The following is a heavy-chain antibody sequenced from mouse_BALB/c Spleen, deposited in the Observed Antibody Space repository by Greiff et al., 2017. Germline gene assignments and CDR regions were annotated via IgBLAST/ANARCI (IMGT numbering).Heavy chain of an antibody. CDR3: ARGLLGGSTWYFDV. Sequence: EVQRVESGGGLVKPGGSLKLSCAASGFTFSSYAMSWVRQTPEKRLEWVASISSGGSTYYPDSVKGRFTISRDNARNILYLQMSSLRSEDTAMYYGARGLLGGSTWYFDVWGAGTTVTVSS. V-gene: IGHV5-6-5*01. D-gene: IGHD5-1*01. CDR2: ISSGGST. J-gene: IGHJ1*01. CDR1: GFTFSSYA.